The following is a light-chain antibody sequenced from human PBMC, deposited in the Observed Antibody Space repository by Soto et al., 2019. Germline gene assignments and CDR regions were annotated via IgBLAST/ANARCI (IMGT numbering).Light chain of an antibody. CDR3: QQYNSYSRT. V-gene: IGKV1-5*03. CDR2: KAS. J-gene: IGKJ4*01. Sequence: DIQMTQSPSTLSASVGDRVTITCRASQSISSWLAWYQQKPGKAPKLLIYKASSLESGVPSRSSGSGSGTEFTLTISSLQPDDFATYYCQQYNSYSRTFGGGTKVDIK. CDR1: QSISSW.